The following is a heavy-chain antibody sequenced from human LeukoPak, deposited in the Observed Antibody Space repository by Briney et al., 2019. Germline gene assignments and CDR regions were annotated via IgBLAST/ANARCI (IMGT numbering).Heavy chain of an antibody. CDR2: IDGSGSS. D-gene: IGHD5-12*01. Sequence: SETLSLTCTVSGYSISSGYLWGWIRQPPRKGLEWIGSIDGSGSSYYNPSLKSRVTISVDTSKNQFSLKLRSVTAAEPPVYYCARVVYSGYKGAFDISGQGTMVTVSS. V-gene: IGHV4-38-2*02. CDR1: GYSISSGYL. J-gene: IGHJ3*02. CDR3: ARVVYSGYKGAFDI.